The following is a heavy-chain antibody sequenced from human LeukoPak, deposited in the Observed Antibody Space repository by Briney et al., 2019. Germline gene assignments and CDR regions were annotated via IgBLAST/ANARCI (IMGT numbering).Heavy chain of an antibody. Sequence: QAGGSLRLSCAASGFSFSNYGMHWVRQAPGKGLEWVAFIRYDGTIKYYADSVKGRFTISRDNSKNTLYLQMNSLRAEDTAVYYCARDSREALQHWGQGTLVTVSS. V-gene: IGHV3-30*02. J-gene: IGHJ1*01. CDR3: ARDSREALQH. CDR2: IRYDGTIK. CDR1: GFSFSNYG.